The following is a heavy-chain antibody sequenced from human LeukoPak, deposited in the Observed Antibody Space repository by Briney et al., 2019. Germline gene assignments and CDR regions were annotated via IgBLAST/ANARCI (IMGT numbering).Heavy chain of an antibody. CDR1: GGSFSGYY. CDR2: INHSGST. Sequence: PSETLSLTCAVYGGSFSGYYWSWIRQPPGKGLEWIGEINHSGSTNYNPSLKSRVTISVDTSKNQFSLKLSSVTAADTAMYYCANKPEGSHAFHIWGQGTMVTVSS. CDR3: ANKPEGSHAFHI. V-gene: IGHV4-34*01. J-gene: IGHJ3*02.